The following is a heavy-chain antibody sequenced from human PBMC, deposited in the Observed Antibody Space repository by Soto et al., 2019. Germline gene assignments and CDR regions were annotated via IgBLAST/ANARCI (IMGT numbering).Heavy chain of an antibody. D-gene: IGHD6-19*01. V-gene: IGHV4-59*08. J-gene: IGHJ5*01. CDR1: EGSSVDFY. Sequence: SQTLPVTWTVAEGSSVDFYGSRILPTPGKGLEWIGYIYNIGSTNYNPSLRSRVTMSIDTSQEQFSLKLSSVTASDTAVYYCARHVNLPLAGTWFDSWGWGTLVTVSS. CDR3: ARHVNLPLAGTWFDS. CDR2: IYNIGST.